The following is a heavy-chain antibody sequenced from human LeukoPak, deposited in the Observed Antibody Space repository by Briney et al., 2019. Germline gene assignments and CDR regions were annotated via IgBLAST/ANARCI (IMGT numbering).Heavy chain of an antibody. CDR3: ARSLVGATAGDY. CDR2: ISGSSSPI. V-gene: IGHV3-48*04. CDR1: GFTFSSYS. Sequence: QPGGSLRLSYAASGFTFSSYSMNWVRQAPGKGLEWASYISGSSSPIYYADSVKGRFTISRDNAKNSLYLQMNSLRAEDTAVYYCARSLVGATAGDYWGQGTLVTVSS. D-gene: IGHD1-26*01. J-gene: IGHJ4*02.